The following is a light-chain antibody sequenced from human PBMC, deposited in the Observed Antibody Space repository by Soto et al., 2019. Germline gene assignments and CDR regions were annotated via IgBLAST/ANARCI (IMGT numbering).Light chain of an antibody. CDR1: QSIGTY. CDR2: AAS. CDR3: QQTYSNLWT. J-gene: IGKJ1*01. V-gene: IGKV1-39*01. Sequence: DIQMTQSPSSLSASVGDRVTITCRASQSIGTYLHWYQQKAGKAPKLLIYAASNLQSGVPSRFSGSGSGTDCTLTISSLQPEDFATYYCQQTYSNLWTFGQGTKVDI.